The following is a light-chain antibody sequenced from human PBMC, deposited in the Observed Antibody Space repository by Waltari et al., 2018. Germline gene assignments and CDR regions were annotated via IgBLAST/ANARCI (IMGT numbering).Light chain of an antibody. CDR1: QGITSY. CDR3: QQRNSYPWT. V-gene: IGKV1-9*01. CDR2: SAS. Sequence: DNQMTQSPSTLSASVGDRVTVTCRASQGITSYLAWYQQKPGKAPKLLIYSASSLQSGVPSRFSGSGSGTEFTLTISSLQPEDFAIYYCQQRNSYPWTFGRGTKVESK. J-gene: IGKJ1*01.